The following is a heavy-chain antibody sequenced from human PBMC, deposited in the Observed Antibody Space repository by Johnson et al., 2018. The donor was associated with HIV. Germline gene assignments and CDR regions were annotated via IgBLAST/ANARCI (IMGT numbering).Heavy chain of an antibody. V-gene: IGHV3-64*01. CDR2: TDNKGRNT. J-gene: IGHJ3*02. Sequence: EQLVESGGGVVQPGRSLRLSCAASGFTFSSYAMHWVRQAPGEGLEYVSGTDNKGRNTYYANSVKGRFTIFRDNSKNTLYLQMGSLRAEDMAVYYCARASGEWDAFDIWGQGTVVTVSS. CDR1: GFTFSSYA. CDR3: ARASGEWDAFDI. D-gene: IGHD3-10*01.